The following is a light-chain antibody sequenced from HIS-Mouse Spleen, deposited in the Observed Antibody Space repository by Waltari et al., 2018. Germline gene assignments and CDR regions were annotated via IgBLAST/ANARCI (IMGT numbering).Light chain of an antibody. J-gene: IGKJ1*01. Sequence: EIVFTQSPGTLSLSPGERATLSCRASQIVSSSYLAWYQQKPGQAPRLLIYGASSRATGIPDRFSGSGSGTDFTLTISRLEPEDFAVYYCQQYGSSPETFGQGTKVEIK. CDR3: QQYGSSPET. CDR2: GAS. V-gene: IGKV3-20*01. CDR1: QIVSSSY.